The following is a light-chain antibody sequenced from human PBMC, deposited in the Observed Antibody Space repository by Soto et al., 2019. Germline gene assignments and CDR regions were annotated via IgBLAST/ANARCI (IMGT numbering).Light chain of an antibody. Sequence: EVVLTQSPGTLSLSPGERATLSCRASQSVSSTYLAWYQQKPGQAPRLLIYAASSRATGIPDRFSGSGSGTDFALTISRLEPEDFGVYYCQQYGDSPLTSGPGTKVDIK. CDR2: AAS. CDR1: QSVSSTY. V-gene: IGKV3-20*01. CDR3: QQYGDSPLT. J-gene: IGKJ3*01.